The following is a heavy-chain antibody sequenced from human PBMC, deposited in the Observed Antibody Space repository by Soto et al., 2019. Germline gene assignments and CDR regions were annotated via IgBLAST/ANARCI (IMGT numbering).Heavy chain of an antibody. V-gene: IGHV3-11*01. Sequence: GGSLRLSCAASGFTFSDYYMSWIRQAPGKGLEWVSYISSSGSTIYYADSVKGRFTISRDNAKNSLYLQMNSLRAEDTAVYYCARDSTRYSSGWYLDYWGQGTLVTVSS. J-gene: IGHJ4*02. CDR3: ARDSTRYSSGWYLDY. CDR2: ISSSGSTI. D-gene: IGHD6-19*01. CDR1: GFTFSDYY.